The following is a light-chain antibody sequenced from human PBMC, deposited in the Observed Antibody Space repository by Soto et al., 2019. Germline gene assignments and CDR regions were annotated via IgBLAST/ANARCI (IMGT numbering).Light chain of an antibody. CDR3: AAWDDSLRNYV. V-gene: IGLV1-47*01. J-gene: IGLJ1*01. CDR2: RNN. CDR1: SSNIGSQF. Sequence: QSVLTQPPSASGTPGQRVTISCSGSSSNIGSQFVYWYQHLPGTAPKLLIYRNNQRPSGVSDRFSGSKSVTSASLAIGGLRSEDEADYYCAAWDDSLRNYVFGTGTKVTVL.